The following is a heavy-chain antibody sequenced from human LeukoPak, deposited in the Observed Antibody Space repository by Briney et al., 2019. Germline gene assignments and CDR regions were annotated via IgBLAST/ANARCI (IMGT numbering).Heavy chain of an antibody. V-gene: IGHV4-39*07. J-gene: IGHJ4*02. CDR3: ARLRRSRLAEFDY. Sequence: SETLSLTCTVSSGSISTSNYYWGWVRQPPGKALEWIGNIFYSGSTYYSPSLKSRVTISLDTSRNQFSLKLSSLTAADTAVYYCARLRRSRLAEFDYWGQGTLVTVSS. CDR2: IFYSGST. CDR1: SGSISTSNYY. D-gene: IGHD3-3*02.